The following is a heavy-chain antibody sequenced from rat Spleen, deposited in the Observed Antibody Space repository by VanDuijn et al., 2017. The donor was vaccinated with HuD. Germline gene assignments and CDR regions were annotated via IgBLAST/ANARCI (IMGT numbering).Heavy chain of an antibody. CDR2: ISPSGGST. CDR3: ATGLRGSSYGGYYVMDA. CDR1: GFTFSNYG. D-gene: IGHD1-2*01. Sequence: EVQLVESGGGLVQPGRSLKLSCAASGFTFSNYGMHWIRQAPTKGLEWVASISPSGGSTYYRDSVKGRFTISRDNAKSTLYLQMDSLRSEDTATYYCATGLRGSSYGGYYVMDAWGQGASVTVSS. J-gene: IGHJ4*01. V-gene: IGHV5-19*01.